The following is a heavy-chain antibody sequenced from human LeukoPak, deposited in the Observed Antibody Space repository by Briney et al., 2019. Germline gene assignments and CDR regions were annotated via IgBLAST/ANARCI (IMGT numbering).Heavy chain of an antibody. Sequence: ASVKVSCKVSGYTLSELSMHWVRQAPGKGLEWMGGFDPEDGETIYAQKFQGRVTMTEDTSTDTAYMELSSLRSEDTAVYYCARFSKSADAFDVWGQGTLVTVSS. CDR3: ARFSKSADAFDV. J-gene: IGHJ3*01. V-gene: IGHV1-24*01. D-gene: IGHD3-3*01. CDR2: FDPEDGET. CDR1: GYTLSELS.